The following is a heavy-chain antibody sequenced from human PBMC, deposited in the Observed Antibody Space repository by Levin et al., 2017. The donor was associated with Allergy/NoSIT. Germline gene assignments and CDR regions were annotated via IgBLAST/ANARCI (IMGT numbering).Heavy chain of an antibody. CDR3: ARVLPGSGSYLYDY. Sequence: SETLSLTCTVSGGSISSHYWSWIRQPPGKGLEWIGYIYYSGSTNYNPSLKSRVTISVDTSKNQFSLKLSSVTAADTAVYYCARVLPGSGSYLYDYWGQGTLVTVSS. V-gene: IGHV4-59*11. D-gene: IGHD1-26*01. J-gene: IGHJ4*02. CDR2: IYYSGST. CDR1: GGSISSHY.